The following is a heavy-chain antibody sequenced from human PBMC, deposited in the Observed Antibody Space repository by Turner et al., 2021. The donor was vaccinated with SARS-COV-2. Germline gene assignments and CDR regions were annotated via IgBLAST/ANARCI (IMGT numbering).Heavy chain of an antibody. Sequence: EGQLVESGGGLVKPGGSLRLSCAASGFTFSRYRMNWVRQAPGKGLEWVSSISSSSSYIYYADSVKGRFTISRDNAKKSLFLQMNSLRAEDTAVYYCARARWDYYDSSGYYPDAFDIWGQGTMVTVSS. J-gene: IGHJ3*02. CDR3: ARARWDYYDSSGYYPDAFDI. CDR1: GFTFSRYR. D-gene: IGHD3-22*01. CDR2: ISSSSSYI. V-gene: IGHV3-21*01.